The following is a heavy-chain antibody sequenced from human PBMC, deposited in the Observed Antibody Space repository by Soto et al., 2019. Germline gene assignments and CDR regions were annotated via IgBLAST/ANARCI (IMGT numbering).Heavy chain of an antibody. Sequence: GGSLRLSFAASGFTFSSYSMSWVRQAPGKGLEWVSAISGSGGDTYYADSVKGRFTISRDNSKNTLSLQMNSLRAEDTAVYYCARRPGVAVRWGQGTLVTVSS. J-gene: IGHJ4*02. CDR2: ISGSGGDT. CDR1: GFTFSSYS. V-gene: IGHV3-23*01. D-gene: IGHD6-19*01. CDR3: ARRPGVAVR.